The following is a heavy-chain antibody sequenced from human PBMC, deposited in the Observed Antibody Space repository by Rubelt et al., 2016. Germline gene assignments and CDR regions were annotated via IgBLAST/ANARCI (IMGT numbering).Heavy chain of an antibody. CDR2: ISWNSGNI. D-gene: IGHD3-22*01. Sequence: GGGLVQPGRSLRLSCAASGFIFDDYAMHWVRQAPGKGLEWVSGISWNSGNIGYADSVKGRFTISRDNAKNSLYLQMNSLRAEDTALYYCAKGRGKDRSSGWNDAFDIWGQGTMVTVSS. CDR3: AKGRGKDRSSGWNDAFDI. V-gene: IGHV3-9*01. J-gene: IGHJ3*02. CDR1: GFIFDDYA.